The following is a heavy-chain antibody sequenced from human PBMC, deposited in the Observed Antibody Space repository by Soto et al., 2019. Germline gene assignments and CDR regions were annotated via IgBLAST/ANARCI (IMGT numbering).Heavy chain of an antibody. CDR2: IRSKDHGGTT. D-gene: IGHD6-13*01. CDR1: GFTFRDYG. Sequence: GGSLRLSCTTSGFTFRDYGMSWFRQAPGKGPEWVGFIRSKDHGGTTEYAASVKGRVSVSRGDSKSIAYLQMSSLKSEDTAVYYCTRGRRSSNWSGYYFDYWGQGTPVTVSS. CDR3: TRGRRSSNWSGYYFDY. J-gene: IGHJ4*02. V-gene: IGHV3-49*03.